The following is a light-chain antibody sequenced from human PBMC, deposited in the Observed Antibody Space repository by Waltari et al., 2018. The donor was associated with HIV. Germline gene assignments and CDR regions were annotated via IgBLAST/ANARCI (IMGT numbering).Light chain of an antibody. Sequence: DNQMTQSPYSLSASVVDSVTNRCRASLTMSSYLNWYQQRSGKAPKLLFYAASSLQSGVPSRFSGSGSGTDFTLTISSLPPEDVATYYCQQSYSPLTFGGGTKVEI. CDR3: QQSYSPLT. CDR2: AAS. V-gene: IGKV1-39*01. CDR1: LTMSSY. J-gene: IGKJ4*01.